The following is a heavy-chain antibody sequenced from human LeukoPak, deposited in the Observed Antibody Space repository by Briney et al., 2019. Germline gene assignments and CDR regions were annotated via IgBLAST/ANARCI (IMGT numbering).Heavy chain of an antibody. V-gene: IGHV3-30*04. Sequence: GGSLRLSCAASGFTFSSYAMHWVRQAPGKGLEWVAVISYDGSNKHYADSVKGRFTISRDNSKNTLYLQMNSLRAEDTAVYYCARETGGDNYYYYGMDVWGKGTTVTVSP. CDR2: ISYDGSNK. CDR3: ARETGGDNYYYYGMDV. J-gene: IGHJ6*04. CDR1: GFTFSSYA. D-gene: IGHD1-26*01.